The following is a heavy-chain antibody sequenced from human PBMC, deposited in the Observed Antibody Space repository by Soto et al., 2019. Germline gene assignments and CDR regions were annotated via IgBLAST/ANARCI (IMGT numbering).Heavy chain of an antibody. CDR1: GGTFSSYT. Sequence: SVKVSCKASGGTFSSYTISWVRQAPGQGLEWMGRIIPILGIANYAQKFQGRVTITADKSTSTAYMELRSLRSDDTAVYYCARDLSRYCSSTSCFNWFDPWGQGTLVTVSS. J-gene: IGHJ5*02. D-gene: IGHD2-2*01. CDR3: ARDLSRYCSSTSCFNWFDP. V-gene: IGHV1-69*04. CDR2: IIPILGIA.